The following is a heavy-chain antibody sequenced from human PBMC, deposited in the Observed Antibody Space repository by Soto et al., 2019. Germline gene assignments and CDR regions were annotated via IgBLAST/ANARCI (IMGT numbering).Heavy chain of an antibody. CDR1: GGSISSGGYY. Sequence: QVQLQESGPGLVKPSQTLSLTCTVSGGSISSGGYYWSWIRQHPGKGLEWIGYIYYSGSTYYNPYLKSRVTISVDTSKNQFSLKLSSVTAEDTDVYYCARESVDLFGVGTYYYYYGMDVWGQGNTVTVSS. CDR2: IYYSGST. D-gene: IGHD3-3*01. V-gene: IGHV4-31*03. J-gene: IGHJ6*02. CDR3: ARESVDLFGVGTYYYYYGMDV.